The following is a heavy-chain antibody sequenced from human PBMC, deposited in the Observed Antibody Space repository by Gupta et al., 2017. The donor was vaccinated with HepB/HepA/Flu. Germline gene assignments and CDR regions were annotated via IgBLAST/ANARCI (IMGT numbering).Heavy chain of an antibody. CDR1: GYTFTDYY. J-gene: IGHJ3*01. Sequence: QVRLVQSGAEVKKPGASMKVSCKASGYTFTDYYIHWVRQAPGQGLEWMGWINPNTDGTYSAQKFQGRVTMSRDTSITTVFMELRSLRPDDTAVYFCARDGRYGSSARCYNGGSDACDVWGQGTRVAVSS. CDR2: INPNTDGT. V-gene: IGHV1-2*02. D-gene: IGHD2-2*02. CDR3: ARDGRYGSSARCYNGGSDACDV.